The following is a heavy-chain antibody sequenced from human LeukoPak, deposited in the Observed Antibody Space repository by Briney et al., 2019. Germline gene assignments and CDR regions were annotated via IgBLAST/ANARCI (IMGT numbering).Heavy chain of an antibody. CDR2: IKSKTDGGTT. Sequence: GGSLRLSCVASGFTFNNYWMTWIRQAPGKGLEWVGRIKSKTDGGTTDYAAPVKGRFTISRDDSKNTLYLQMNSLKTEDTAVYYCTTDPYKPPRLADAKYSSSPFDYWGQGTLVTVSS. J-gene: IGHJ4*02. V-gene: IGHV3-15*01. CDR3: TTDPYKPPRLADAKYSSSPFDY. CDR1: GFTFNNYW. D-gene: IGHD6-6*01.